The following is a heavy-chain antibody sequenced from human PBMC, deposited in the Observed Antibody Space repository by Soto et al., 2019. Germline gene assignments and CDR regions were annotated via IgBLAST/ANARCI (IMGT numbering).Heavy chain of an antibody. Sequence: EAQLVESGGGLVQPGGSLRLSCAASGFSFSRYWMTWVRQAPGKGLEWVANIKDDGSAKYYVDSVRGRFTISRDNAKNSLFLQMNSLRAEYSALYYCVSPPDSGGNTSLTRWGQGTLVTVSS. D-gene: IGHD4-17*01. CDR2: IKDDGSAK. J-gene: IGHJ4*02. V-gene: IGHV3-7*05. CDR1: GFSFSRYW. CDR3: VSPPDSGGNTSLTR.